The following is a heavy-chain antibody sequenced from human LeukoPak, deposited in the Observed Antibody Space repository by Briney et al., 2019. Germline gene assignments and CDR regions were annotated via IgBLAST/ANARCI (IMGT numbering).Heavy chain of an antibody. V-gene: IGHV3-33*01. J-gene: IGHJ4*02. CDR2: IWYDGSNK. D-gene: IGHD2-15*01. CDR3: ARGAAATDPDY. Sequence: TGGSLRLSCAASGFTFSSYGMHWVRQAPGKGLEWVAVIWYDGSNKYYADSVKGRFTISRDNSKNTLYLQVNSLRAEDTVVYYCARGAAATDPDYWGQGTLVTVSS. CDR1: GFTFSSYG.